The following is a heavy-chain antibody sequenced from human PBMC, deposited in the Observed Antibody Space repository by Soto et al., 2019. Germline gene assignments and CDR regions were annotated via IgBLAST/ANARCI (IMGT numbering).Heavy chain of an antibody. Sequence: GGSLRLSCAASGFSLTDYWMQWVRQAPGKGLEWVASINEHGREVYYVDSVKGRFTISRDIAENSLYLQMKSLRTEDTAMYYCARYDGNGYLTYWCQGVLVSVSS. CDR2: INEHGREV. V-gene: IGHV3-7*03. CDR3: ARYDGNGYLTY. J-gene: IGHJ4*02. CDR1: GFSLTDYW. D-gene: IGHD3-22*01.